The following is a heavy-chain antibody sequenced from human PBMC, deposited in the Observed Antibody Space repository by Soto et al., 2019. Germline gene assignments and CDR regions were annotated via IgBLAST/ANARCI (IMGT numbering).Heavy chain of an antibody. D-gene: IGHD1-7*01. Sequence: GGSLRLSCAASGFTVSSNYMSWVRQAPGKGLEWVSVIYSGGSTYYADSVKGRFTISRDNSKNTLYLQMNSLRAEDTAVYYCARGPSARITGTSLDAFDIWGQGTMVTVSS. CDR3: ARGPSARITGTSLDAFDI. CDR2: IYSGGST. J-gene: IGHJ3*02. V-gene: IGHV3-66*01. CDR1: GFTVSSNY.